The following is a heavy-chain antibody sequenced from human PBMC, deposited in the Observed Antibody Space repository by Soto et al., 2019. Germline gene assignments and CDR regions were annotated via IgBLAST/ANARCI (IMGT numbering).Heavy chain of an antibody. Sequence: GGSLRLSCAASGFTFSDYYMSWIRQAPGKGLEWVSYISSSGSTIYYADSVKGRFTISRDNAKNSLYLQMNSLRAEDTAVYYCARFPRPGSPPMSEWGQGTLVTVSS. CDR1: GFTFSDYY. V-gene: IGHV3-11*01. J-gene: IGHJ4*02. CDR2: ISSSGSTI. CDR3: ARFPRPGSPPMSE. D-gene: IGHD6-6*01.